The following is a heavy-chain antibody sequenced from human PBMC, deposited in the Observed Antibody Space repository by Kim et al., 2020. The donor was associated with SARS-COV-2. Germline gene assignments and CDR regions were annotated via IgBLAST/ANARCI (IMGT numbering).Heavy chain of an antibody. CDR1: GYTFTSHY. J-gene: IGHJ4*02. CDR2: INPSGGST. D-gene: IGHD6-13*01. V-gene: IGHV1-46*01. CDR3: ARGIYGQQLLGGY. Sequence: ASVKVSCKASGYTFTSHYMHWVRQAPGQGLEWMGTINPSGGSTSNPQKFQGRVTMTRDTSTSTVYMELSSLISEDTAVYYCARGIYGQQLLGGYWGQGTLVTVSS.